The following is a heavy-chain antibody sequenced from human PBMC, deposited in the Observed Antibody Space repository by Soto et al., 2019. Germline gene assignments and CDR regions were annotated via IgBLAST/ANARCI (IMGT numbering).Heavy chain of an antibody. Sequence: PGGSLRLSCAASGFTFSGYAMTWVRQAPGKGLEWVSSISGSGGSTYYADSVKGRFTISRDNSKNTVSLQMNSLGADDTAVYYCAKSPDFYYYGMDVWGQGTTVTSP. CDR2: ISGSGGST. CDR1: GFTFSGYA. CDR3: AKSPDFYYYGMDV. V-gene: IGHV3-23*01. J-gene: IGHJ6*02.